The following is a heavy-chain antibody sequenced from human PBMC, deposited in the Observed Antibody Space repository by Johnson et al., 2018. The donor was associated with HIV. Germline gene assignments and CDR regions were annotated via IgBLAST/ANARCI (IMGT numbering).Heavy chain of an antibody. CDR3: ARGGDGYNSRFREPFGAFDI. J-gene: IGHJ3*02. D-gene: IGHD5-24*01. CDR1: GFTFSSYG. V-gene: IGHV3-30*02. CDR2: IRYDGSNK. Sequence: SGFTFSSYGMHWVLQAPGKGLEWVAFIRYDGSNKYYADSVKGRFTISRDNSRNTLYLQMNSLRAEDTAVYYCARGGDGYNSRFREPFGAFDIWGQGTMVTVSS.